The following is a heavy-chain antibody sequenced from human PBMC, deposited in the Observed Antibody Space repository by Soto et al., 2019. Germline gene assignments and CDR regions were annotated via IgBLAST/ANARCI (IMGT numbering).Heavy chain of an antibody. J-gene: IGHJ5*02. V-gene: IGHV4-30-4*01. CDR1: GGSISSGDYY. D-gene: IGHD2-21*02. CDR3: ARALSHIVVVTTKKFDP. CDR2: IYYSGST. Sequence: SETLSLTCTVSGGSISSGDYYWSWIRQPPGKGLEWIGYIYYSGSTYYNPSLKSRVTISVDTSKNQFSLKLSSVTAADTAVYYCARALSHIVVVTTKKFDPWAQGTLVTVS.